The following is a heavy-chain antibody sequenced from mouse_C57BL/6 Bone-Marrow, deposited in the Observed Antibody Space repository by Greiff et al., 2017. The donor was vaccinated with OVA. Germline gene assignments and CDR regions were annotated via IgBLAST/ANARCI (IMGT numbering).Heavy chain of an antibody. CDR3: AGHEDSDYGSSYGYFDV. D-gene: IGHD1-1*01. CDR2: FYPGSGSI. Sequence: VQLQQSGAELVKPGASVKLSCKASGYTFTEYTIHWVKQRSGQGLEWIGWFYPGSGSIKYNEKFKDKATLTADKSSSTVYMELSRLTSEDSAVYFCAGHEDSDYGSSYGYFDVWGTGTTVTVSS. V-gene: IGHV1-62-2*01. CDR1: GYTFTEYT. J-gene: IGHJ1*03.